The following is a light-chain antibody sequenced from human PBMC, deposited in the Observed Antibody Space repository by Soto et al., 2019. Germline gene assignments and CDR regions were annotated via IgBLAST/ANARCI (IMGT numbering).Light chain of an antibody. J-gene: IGLJ3*02. V-gene: IGLV1-51*01. CDR1: NSNIGNYH. CDR2: DND. CDR3: ETWDISLSARV. Sequence: QSVLTQPPSVSAAPGQKVTISCSGSNSNIGNYHVSWYQQLPGTAPKLIIYDNDKRPAGIPDRFSGSKSGTSATLGITGLQTGDEADYYCETWDISLSARVFGGGTKVTVL.